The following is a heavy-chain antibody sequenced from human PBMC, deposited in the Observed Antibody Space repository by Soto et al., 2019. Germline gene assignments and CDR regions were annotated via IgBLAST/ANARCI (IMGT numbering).Heavy chain of an antibody. V-gene: IGHV4-59*01. D-gene: IGHD7-27*01. Sequence: PSETLSLTCTVSGGSNSSYYWSWIRQPPGKGLEWIGYIYYSGSTDYDPSLKSRVTISVDTSKNQFSLKLSSVTAADTALYYCARRWGTYFDFWGQGTLVTVSS. CDR2: IYYSGST. J-gene: IGHJ4*02. CDR1: GGSNSSYY. CDR3: ARRWGTYFDF.